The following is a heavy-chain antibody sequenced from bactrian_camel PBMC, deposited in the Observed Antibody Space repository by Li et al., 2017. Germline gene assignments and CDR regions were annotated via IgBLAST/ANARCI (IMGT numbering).Heavy chain of an antibody. CDR1: GYTQRSCC. V-gene: IGHV3S67*01. CDR2: IQDDGMK. J-gene: IGHJ6*01. D-gene: IGHD2*01. CDR3: AVDGPVAFCSDYPSDFGG. Sequence: VQLVESGGGSVQAGGSLSLSCAARGYTQRSCCLAWFRQVPGKEREMVAQIQDDGMKHYGGTAKGRFTISKDVAKDTLDLRMTSLKPEDSGMYYCAVDGPVAFCSDYPSDFGGWGKGTQVTVS.